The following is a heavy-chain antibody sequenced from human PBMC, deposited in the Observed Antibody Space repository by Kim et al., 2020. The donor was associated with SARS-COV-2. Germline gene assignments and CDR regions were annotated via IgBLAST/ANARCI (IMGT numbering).Heavy chain of an antibody. CDR2: IYPGDSDT. Sequence: GASLKISCKGSGYSFTSYWIGWVRQMPGKGLEWMGIIYPGDSDTRYSPSFQGQVTISADKAISTAYLQWSSLKASDTAMYYCGCFGGDGYNWGVAFDIWGQGTMVTVSS. CDR1: GYSFTSYW. V-gene: IGHV5-51*01. J-gene: IGHJ3*02. CDR3: GCFGGDGYNWGVAFDI. D-gene: IGHD5-12*01.